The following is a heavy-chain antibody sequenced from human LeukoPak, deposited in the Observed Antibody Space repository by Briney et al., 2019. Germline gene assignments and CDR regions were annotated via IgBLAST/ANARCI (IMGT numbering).Heavy chain of an antibody. J-gene: IGHJ3*02. CDR3: ARRILITIFGVVTVDAFDI. CDR1: GGSISSYY. Sequence: ASETLSLTCTVSGGSISSYYWSWIRQPPGKGLEWIGEINHSGSTNYNPSLKSRVTISVDTSKNQFSLKLSSVTAADTAVYYCARRILITIFGVVTVDAFDIWGQGTMVTVSS. V-gene: IGHV4-34*01. CDR2: INHSGST. D-gene: IGHD3-3*01.